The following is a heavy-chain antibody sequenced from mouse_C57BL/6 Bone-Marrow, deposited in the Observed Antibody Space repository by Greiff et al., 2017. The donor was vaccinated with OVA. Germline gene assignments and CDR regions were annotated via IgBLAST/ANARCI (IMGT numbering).Heavy chain of an antibody. Sequence: EVKLVESGGGLVQPGGSMKLSCVASGFTFSNYWMNWVRQSPEKGLEWVAQIRLKSDNYATHYAESVKGRFTISRDDSKSSVYLQMNNLRAEDTGIYYCTIYYYGEGYYAMDYWGQGTSVTVSS. CDR2: IRLKSDNYAT. CDR3: TIYYYGEGYYAMDY. CDR1: GFTFSNYW. V-gene: IGHV6-3*01. J-gene: IGHJ4*01. D-gene: IGHD1-1*01.